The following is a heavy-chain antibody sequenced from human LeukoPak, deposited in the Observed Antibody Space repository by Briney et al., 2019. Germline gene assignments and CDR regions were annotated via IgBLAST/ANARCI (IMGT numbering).Heavy chain of an antibody. CDR3: ASHLPRTSLDY. Sequence: GGSLRLSCAASGFTFSTHWMSWVRQTPGKGLEWVANIREDGGEKHYLDSVKGRFTISRDNAKNSLYLQMNSLRAEDTGVYFCASHLPRTSLDYWGLGTRVTVSS. J-gene: IGHJ4*02. CDR1: GFTFSTHW. D-gene: IGHD1-14*01. CDR2: IREDGGEK. V-gene: IGHV3-7*01.